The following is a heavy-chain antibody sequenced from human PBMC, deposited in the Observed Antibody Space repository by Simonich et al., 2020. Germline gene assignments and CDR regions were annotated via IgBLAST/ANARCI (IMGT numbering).Heavy chain of an antibody. CDR3: ARGKGWKNAFDI. J-gene: IGHJ3*02. CDR1: GGSFSGYY. V-gene: IGHV4-34*01. D-gene: IGHD1-1*01. CDR2: INHSGST. Sequence: QVQLQQWGAGLLKPSETLSLTCAVYGGSFSGYYWSWIRQPPGKGLELIGEINHSGSTNYNPPLKSRVTISVDTSKNQFSLKLSSVTAADTAVYYCARGKGWKNAFDIWGQGTMVTVSS.